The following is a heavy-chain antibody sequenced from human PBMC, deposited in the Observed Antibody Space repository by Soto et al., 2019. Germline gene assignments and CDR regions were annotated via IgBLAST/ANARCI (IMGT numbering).Heavy chain of an antibody. V-gene: IGHV3-21*01. D-gene: IGHD2-21*01. Sequence: GGSLRLSCAASGFTFSSYSMNWVRQAPGKGLEWVSSISSSSSYIYYADSVKGRFTISRDNAKNSLYLQMNSLRAEDTAVYYCARGPLPADVDYYMDVWGKGTTVTVSS. CDR3: ARGPLPADVDYYMDV. J-gene: IGHJ6*03. CDR1: GFTFSSYS. CDR2: ISSSSSYI.